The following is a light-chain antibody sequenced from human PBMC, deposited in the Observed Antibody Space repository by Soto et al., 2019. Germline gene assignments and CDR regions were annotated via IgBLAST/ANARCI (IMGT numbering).Light chain of an antibody. J-gene: IGKJ1*01. Sequence: EIVMRQSPATLSVSPGGRATLSCRASQSISDTLAWYQQKPGQAPRLLIYGASTRAPGIPARFSGSGSGTDFTLTISRLEPEDFAVYYCQQYGRSPQTFGQGTKVDIK. CDR1: QSISDT. V-gene: IGKV3-20*01. CDR3: QQYGRSPQT. CDR2: GAS.